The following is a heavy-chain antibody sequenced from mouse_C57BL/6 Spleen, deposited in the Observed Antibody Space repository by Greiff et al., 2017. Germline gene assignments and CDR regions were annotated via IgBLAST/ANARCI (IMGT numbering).Heavy chain of an antibody. CDR3: ARGLLPYWYFDV. Sequence: EVQLQQSGPELVKPGASVKMSCKASGYTFTDYNMHWVKQSHGESLAWIGYINPNNGGTSYNQKFKGKATLTVNKSSSTAYMELRSLTSEDSAVYYCARGLLPYWYFDVWGTGTTVTVSS. CDR2: INPNNGGT. CDR1: GYTFTDYN. J-gene: IGHJ1*03. D-gene: IGHD2-3*01. V-gene: IGHV1-22*01.